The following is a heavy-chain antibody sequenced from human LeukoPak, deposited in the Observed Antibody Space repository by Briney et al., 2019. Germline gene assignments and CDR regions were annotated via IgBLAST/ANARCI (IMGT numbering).Heavy chain of an antibody. CDR3: ARDTFEDSSGWLPRNWFDP. CDR2: ISAYNGNT. J-gene: IGHJ5*02. V-gene: IGHV1-18*01. Sequence: GASVKVSCKASGYTFTSYGISWVRQAPGQGLEWMGWISAYNGNTNYAQKLQGRVTMTTDTSTSTAYMELRSLRSDDTAVYYCARDTFEDSSGWLPRNWFDPWGQGTLVTVSS. D-gene: IGHD6-19*01. CDR1: GYTFTSYG.